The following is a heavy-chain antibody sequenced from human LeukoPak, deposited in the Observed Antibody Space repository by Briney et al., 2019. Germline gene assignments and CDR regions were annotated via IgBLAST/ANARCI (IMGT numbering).Heavy chain of an antibody. CDR1: GFTFSSYA. J-gene: IGHJ4*02. CDR2: ISGSGGST. CDR3: AKDRSSGYYYVGYFDY. V-gene: IGHV3-23*01. D-gene: IGHD3-22*01. Sequence: GGSLRLSCAASGFTFSSYAMSWVRQAPGKGLEWVSAISGSGGSTYYADSVKGRFTISRDNSKNTLYLQMNSLRAEDTAVYYCAKDRSSGYYYVGYFDYWGQGTLVTVSS.